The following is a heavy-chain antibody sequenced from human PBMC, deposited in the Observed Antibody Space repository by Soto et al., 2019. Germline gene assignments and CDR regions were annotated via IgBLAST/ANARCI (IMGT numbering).Heavy chain of an antibody. CDR1: GFTFSNAW. D-gene: IGHD5-18*01. CDR2: IKSKTDGGTT. J-gene: IGHJ4*02. CDR3: TTVPKGAMVPSLN. V-gene: IGHV3-15*01. Sequence: VQLVESGGGVVQPGRSLRLSCAASGFTFSNAWMSWVRQAPGKGLEWVGRIKSKTDGGTTDYAAPVKGRFTISRDDSKNTLYLQMNSLKTEDTAVYYCTTVPKGAMVPSLNWGQGTLVTVSS.